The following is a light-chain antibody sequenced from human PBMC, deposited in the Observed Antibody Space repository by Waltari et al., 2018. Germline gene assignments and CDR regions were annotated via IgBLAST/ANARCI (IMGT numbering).Light chain of an antibody. CDR3: QQGYSTPYT. CDR2: AAS. V-gene: IGKV1-39*01. J-gene: IGKJ2*01. Sequence: DIQMTQSPSSLSASVGDRVTITCRASQSISSYLNWYQQKPGKAPKLLIYAASSLQSGVPSRFSGSGSGTDFTLTISSLQPEDFATYYCQQGYSTPYTFGQRTKLEIK. CDR1: QSISSY.